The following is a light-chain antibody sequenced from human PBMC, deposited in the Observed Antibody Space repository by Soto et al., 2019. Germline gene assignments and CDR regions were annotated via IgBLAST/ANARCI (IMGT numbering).Light chain of an antibody. CDR3: QQHNNWPPVT. J-gene: IGKJ5*01. CDR1: QSVSIK. V-gene: IGKV3-15*01. Sequence: EVCMTHSSASLSLSPRKRPTLSCRASQSVSIKLAWYQQKPGQAPRLLIYDTSTRATGIPARFSGSGSGTEFTLTISSLQSEDFAVYYCQQHNNWPPVTFGQGTRLEIK. CDR2: DTS.